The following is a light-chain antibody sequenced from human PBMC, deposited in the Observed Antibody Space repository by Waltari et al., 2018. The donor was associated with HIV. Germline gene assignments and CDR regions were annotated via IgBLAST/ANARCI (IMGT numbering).Light chain of an antibody. J-gene: IGKJ2*02. CDR3: MQLTQFPLCT. CDR1: RSLEHSDGNTY. CDR2: KIS. Sequence: DILMTQTPLSSPVIVGQSAPISCRSSRSLEHSDGNTYLSWLHQRPGQPPRLLVYKISKRFSGVPDRISGSGAGTDFTLNITRVEAEDAGVYYCMQLTQFPLCTFGQGTKLEIK. V-gene: IGKV2-24*01.